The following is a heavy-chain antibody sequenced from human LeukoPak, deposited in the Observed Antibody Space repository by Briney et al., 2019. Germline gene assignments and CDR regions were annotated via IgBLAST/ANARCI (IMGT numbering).Heavy chain of an antibody. CDR2: IYPVDSDT. CDR1: GYTFTNYW. Sequence: GESLKISFKGSGYTFTNYWIGWVRQMPGKGLEWMGIIYPVDSDTTNSPTFQGQVTISADKSNSTAYLQCSSLEGSDTALYYCALSGYGRATTSDDAFDIWGQGPMVTVSS. J-gene: IGHJ3*02. D-gene: IGHD5-18*01. V-gene: IGHV5-51*01. CDR3: ALSGYGRATTSDDAFDI.